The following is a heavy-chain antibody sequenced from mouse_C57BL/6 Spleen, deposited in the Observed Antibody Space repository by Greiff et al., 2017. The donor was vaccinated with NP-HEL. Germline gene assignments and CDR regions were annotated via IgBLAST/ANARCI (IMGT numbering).Heavy chain of an antibody. Sequence: EVKLVESGGGLVKPGGSLKLSCAASGFTFSSYAMSWVRQTPEKRLEWVATISDGGSYTYYPANVKGRFTISRDNAKNNLYLQMSHLKSEDTAMYYCARDEGSGYFDYWGQGTTLTVSS. D-gene: IGHD3-2*02. CDR3: ARDEGSGYFDY. V-gene: IGHV5-4*03. CDR1: GFTFSSYA. J-gene: IGHJ2*01. CDR2: ISDGGSYT.